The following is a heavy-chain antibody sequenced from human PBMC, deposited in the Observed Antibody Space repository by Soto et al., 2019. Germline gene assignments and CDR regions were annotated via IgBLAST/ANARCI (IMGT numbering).Heavy chain of an antibody. CDR2: ISSRGTTV. V-gene: IGHV3-11*01. J-gene: IGHJ4*02. D-gene: IGHD6-13*01. Sequence: LRLSCAASGFTFSDHYMTWIRQAPGKGLEWVSYISSRGTTVYDADAVKGRFTISRDNGKKSLFLQMTSLRAEDTAVYYCARARYSSTHDFDFWGQGTVVTVSS. CDR1: GFTFSDHY. CDR3: ARARYSSTHDFDF.